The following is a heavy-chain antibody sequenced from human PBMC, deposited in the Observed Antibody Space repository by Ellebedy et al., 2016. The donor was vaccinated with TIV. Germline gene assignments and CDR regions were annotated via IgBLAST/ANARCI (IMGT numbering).Heavy chain of an antibody. V-gene: IGHV3-15*01. Sequence: PGGSLRLSCATSGFSFTNAWMSWVRQAPGKGLEWVGRVKSNADGGTTDYAAPVQGRFTISRDDSRGALYLQMNSLKIEDTALYRCVQGGHYYDDWGQGILVTVSS. CDR1: GFSFTNAW. J-gene: IGHJ4*02. D-gene: IGHD3-16*01. CDR2: VKSNADGGTT. CDR3: VQGGHYYDD.